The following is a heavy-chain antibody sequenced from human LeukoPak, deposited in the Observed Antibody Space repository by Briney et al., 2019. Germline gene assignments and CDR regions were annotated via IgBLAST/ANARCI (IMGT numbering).Heavy chain of an antibody. D-gene: IGHD2-2*01. V-gene: IGHV4-39*07. CDR2: IYYSGST. CDR1: GGSISSSSYY. Sequence: SETLSLTCTFSGGSISSSSYYWGWIRQPPGKGLEWIGSIYYSGSTYYNPSLKSRVTISVDRSKNQFSLKLSSVTAADTAVYYCARGLPADIVVVPAASRWFDPWGQGTLVTVSS. J-gene: IGHJ5*02. CDR3: ARGLPADIVVVPAASRWFDP.